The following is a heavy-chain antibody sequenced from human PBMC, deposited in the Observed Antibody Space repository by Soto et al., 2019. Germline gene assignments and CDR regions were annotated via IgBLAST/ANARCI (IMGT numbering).Heavy chain of an antibody. J-gene: IGHJ4*02. CDR1: GASISGGDYY. Sequence: QVQLQESGPGLVKPSQTLSLTCTVSGASISGGDYYWTWIRQPPGKGREWIGPIYYTGNTYSNPSLESRLSISVDPSNNQFALRLTSVTAPDTAIYSCARATYDSSTYYLDYWGQGTLVTVSS. D-gene: IGHD3-22*01. V-gene: IGHV4-30-4*01. CDR2: IYYTGNT. CDR3: ARATYDSSTYYLDY.